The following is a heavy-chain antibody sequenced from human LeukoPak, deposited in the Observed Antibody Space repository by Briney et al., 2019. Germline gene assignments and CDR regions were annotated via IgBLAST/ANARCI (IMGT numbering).Heavy chain of an antibody. J-gene: IGHJ4*02. CDR3: ARSLRRGGRYFFGY. V-gene: IGHV1-8*01. D-gene: IGHD6-19*01. CDR1: GYTFTSYD. CDR2: MNPNSGNT. Sequence: ASVKVSCKASGYTFTSYDINWVRQATGQGLEWMGWMNPNSGNTGYAQKFQGRVTMTRNTSISTAYMELSSLRSEDTAVYYCARSLRRGGRYFFGYWGQGTLVTVSS.